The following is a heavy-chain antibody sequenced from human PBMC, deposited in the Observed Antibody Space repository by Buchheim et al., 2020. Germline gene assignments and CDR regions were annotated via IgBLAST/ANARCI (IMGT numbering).Heavy chain of an antibody. CDR2: TSGSGGAT. V-gene: IGHV3-23*01. J-gene: IGHJ4*02. D-gene: IGHD4-11*01. CDR3: AKTMTKDY. CDR1: GFTFSSYA. Sequence: EVQLLESGGGLVQPGESLRLSCAASGFTFSSYAMSWVRQAPGKGLEWVSSTSGSGGATYFADSVKGRFIISRDNSKNTLYLRMNSLRAEDSAVYYCAKTMTKDYWGQGTL.